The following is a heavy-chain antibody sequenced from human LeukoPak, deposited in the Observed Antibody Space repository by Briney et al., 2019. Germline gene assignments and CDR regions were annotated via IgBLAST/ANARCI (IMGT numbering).Heavy chain of an antibody. CDR1: GGSFSGYY. J-gene: IGHJ4*02. D-gene: IGHD5-24*01. V-gene: IGHV4-34*01. CDR2: INYSGST. CDR3: ARRVATILEFWTDTYYFDY. Sequence: PSETLSLTCAVYGGSFSGYYWSWIRQPPGKGLEWIGEINYSGSTNYNPSLKSRVTISVDTSKNQFSLKLSSVTAADTAVYYCARRVATILEFWTDTYYFDYWGQGTLVTVSS.